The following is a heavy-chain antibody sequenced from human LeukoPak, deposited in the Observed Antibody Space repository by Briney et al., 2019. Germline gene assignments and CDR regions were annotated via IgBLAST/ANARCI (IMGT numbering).Heavy chain of an antibody. CDR2: IRYDTSSK. Sequence: PGGSLRLSCGASGFTFNNYAIHWVRQAPGQGLEWVSFIRYDTSSKYYADSVKGRFTISRDNSKNTVHLQLNSLKAEDTAVYYCARVGSGWYGTDAFDIWGQGTMVTVSS. V-gene: IGHV3-30*02. D-gene: IGHD6-19*01. J-gene: IGHJ3*02. CDR3: ARVGSGWYGTDAFDI. CDR1: GFTFNNYA.